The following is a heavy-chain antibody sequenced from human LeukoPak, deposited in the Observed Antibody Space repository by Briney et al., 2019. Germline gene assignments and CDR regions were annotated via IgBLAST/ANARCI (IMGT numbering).Heavy chain of an antibody. CDR2: IRFDGSNK. J-gene: IGHJ4*02. V-gene: IGHV3-30*02. Sequence: PGGSLRLSCVVSGFTFSSYGMHWVRQAPGKGLDWVAFIRFDGSNKYYADSVKGRFTISRDNSKNTLYLQMNSLRTEDTAVYWCAKDYYGSGSPLDSWGQGTLVTVSS. CDR1: GFTFSSYG. D-gene: IGHD3-10*01. CDR3: AKDYYGSGSPLDS.